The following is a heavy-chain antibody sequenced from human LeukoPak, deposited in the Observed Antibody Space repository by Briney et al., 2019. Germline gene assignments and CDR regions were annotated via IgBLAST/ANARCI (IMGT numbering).Heavy chain of an antibody. D-gene: IGHD5-24*01. CDR3: AKFIETDHSFDH. V-gene: IGHV3-66*01. CDR2: IYSGGTT. J-gene: IGHJ4*02. CDR1: GFTVSSKY. Sequence: GGSLRLSCAVSGFTVSSKYMSWVRQAPGKGLEWVSVIYSGGTTYYPDSVKGRFSISRDNSKNTLYLQMNSLRVEDTAVYYCAKFIETDHSFDHWAQRTLVTVSS.